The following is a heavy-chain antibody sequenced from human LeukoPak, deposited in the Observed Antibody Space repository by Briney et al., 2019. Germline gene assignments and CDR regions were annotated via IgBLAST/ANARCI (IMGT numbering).Heavy chain of an antibody. J-gene: IGHJ4*02. CDR3: TKDFRGSGYFFDY. Sequence: GGSLRLSCVVSGFTFNNHAMSWVRQAPGKGLEWVSAISGSGDNTFYAGSVRGRFTISRDNSKNTLYLQMDSLRAEDTAIYYCTKDFRGSGYFFDYWGQGTPITVSS. CDR2: ISGSGDNT. CDR1: GFTFNNHA. D-gene: IGHD3-10*01. V-gene: IGHV3-23*01.